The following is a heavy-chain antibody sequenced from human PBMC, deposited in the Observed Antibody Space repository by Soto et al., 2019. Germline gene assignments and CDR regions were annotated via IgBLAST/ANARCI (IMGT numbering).Heavy chain of an antibody. V-gene: IGHV3-11*01. CDR1: GFTFSDYY. D-gene: IGHD4-17*01. CDR2: ISHSGNSI. CDR3: VRGHPPTVPTLSAY. J-gene: IGHJ4*02. Sequence: QVQLVESGGGWVKPGGSLKLSCAASGFTFSDYYMSWIRQAPGKGLEWLSYISHSGNSISYRESVKGRFTISRDNAKKSLFVQMNSRPAKHPPGQYCVRGHPPTVPTLSAYWGQGALVT.